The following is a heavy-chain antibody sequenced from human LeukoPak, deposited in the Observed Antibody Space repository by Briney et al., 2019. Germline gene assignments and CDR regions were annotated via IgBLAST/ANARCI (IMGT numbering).Heavy chain of an antibody. V-gene: IGHV4-61*01. J-gene: IGHJ4*02. CDR3: AREGGPYRPLDY. CDR1: GGSVSSGSYY. Sequence: SETLSLTCTVSGGSVSSGSYYWSWIRQPPGKGLEWIGYIYYSGSTYYNPSLKSRVTIPVDTSKNQFSLKLTSVTAADTAVYYCAREGGPYRPLDYSGQGTLVTVAS. CDR2: IYYSGST.